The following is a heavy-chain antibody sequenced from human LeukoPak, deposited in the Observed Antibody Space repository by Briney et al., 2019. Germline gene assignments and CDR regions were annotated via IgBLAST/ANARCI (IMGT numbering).Heavy chain of an antibody. D-gene: IGHD3-16*01. CDR1: GGSISSGGYY. CDR3: ARARVWGSSRPYYFDY. V-gene: IGHV4-31*03. CDR2: IYYSGST. J-gene: IGHJ4*02. Sequence: SETLSLTCTVSGGSISSGGYYWSWIRQHPGKGLEWIGYIYYSGSTYYNPSLKSRVTISVDTSKNQFSLKLSSVTAADTAVYYCARARVWGSSRPYYFDYWGQGTLVTVSS.